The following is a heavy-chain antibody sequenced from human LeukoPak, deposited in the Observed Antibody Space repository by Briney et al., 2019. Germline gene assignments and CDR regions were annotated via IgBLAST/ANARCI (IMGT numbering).Heavy chain of an antibody. V-gene: IGHV1-46*01. J-gene: IGHJ4*02. D-gene: IGHD3-22*01. Sequence: ASVTVSCKASGYTFTRYYMHWVRQTPGQGLEWMGIINPSGGSARYAQKFQGRVTMTRDTSTSTVYMEVSSLRSEDTAVFYCARLADYDSSGYLSYWGQGTLVTVSS. CDR3: ARLADYDSSGYLSY. CDR1: GYTFTRYY. CDR2: INPSGGSA.